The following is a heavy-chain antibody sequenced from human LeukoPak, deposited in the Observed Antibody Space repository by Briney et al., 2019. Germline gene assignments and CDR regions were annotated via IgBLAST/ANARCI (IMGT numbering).Heavy chain of an antibody. V-gene: IGHV4-59*08. CDR3: AAHVLQCRVWCGEYPDFYIGV. J-gene: IGHJ6*03. Sequence: KPSETLSLTCAASGGPITSYDRSWTRQPPGKGLEWIGYIYYSGSTNYNPSLKSRVTISVDTSKNQFSLKLTSVTAADTAVSFCAAHVLQCRVWCGEYPDFYIGVWGKGTTVTVSS. D-gene: IGHD3-10*01. CDR1: GGPITSYD. CDR2: IYYSGST.